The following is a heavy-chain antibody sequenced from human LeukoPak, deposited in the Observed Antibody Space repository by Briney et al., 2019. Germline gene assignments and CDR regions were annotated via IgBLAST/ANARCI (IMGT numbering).Heavy chain of an antibody. D-gene: IGHD6-13*01. Sequence: PGRSLRLSCAASGFTFSSYGMHWVRQAPGKGLEWVAVMWYDGSNKYYADSVKGRFTISRDNSKNTLYQQMNSLRAEDTAVYHCASQYSSSWYGFDYWGQGTLVTVSS. CDR1: GFTFSSYG. CDR3: ASQYSSSWYGFDY. CDR2: MWYDGSNK. J-gene: IGHJ4*02. V-gene: IGHV3-33*01.